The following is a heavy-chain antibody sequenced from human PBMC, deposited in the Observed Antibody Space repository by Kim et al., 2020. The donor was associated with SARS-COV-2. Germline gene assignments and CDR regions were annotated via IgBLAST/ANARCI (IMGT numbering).Heavy chain of an antibody. Sequence: KGRFTISRDNAKNLLYLQMNSLRVEDTAVYYCARNQYYYDGSGYHDALDIWGQGTTVTVSS. J-gene: IGHJ3*02. D-gene: IGHD3-22*01. V-gene: IGHV3-21*06. CDR3: ARNQYYYDGSGYHDALDI.